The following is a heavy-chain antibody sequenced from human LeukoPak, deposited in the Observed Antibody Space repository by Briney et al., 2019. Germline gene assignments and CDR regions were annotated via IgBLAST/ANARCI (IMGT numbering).Heavy chain of an antibody. CDR2: FDPEDGET. CDR3: ASVAHSPLLWFGENYYMDV. Sequence: ASVKVSCKVSGYTLTELSMHWVRQAPGKGLEWMGGFDPEDGETIYAQKLQGRVTMTTDTSTSTAYMELRSLRSDDTAVYYCASVAHSPLLWFGENYYMDVWGKGTTVTVSS. CDR1: GYTLTELS. V-gene: IGHV1-24*01. D-gene: IGHD3-10*01. J-gene: IGHJ6*03.